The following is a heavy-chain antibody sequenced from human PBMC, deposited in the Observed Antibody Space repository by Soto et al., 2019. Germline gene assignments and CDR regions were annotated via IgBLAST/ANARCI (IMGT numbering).Heavy chain of an antibody. Sequence: SETLSLTCTFSGGSISSGDYYWSWIRQPPGKGLEWIGYIYYSGSTYYNPSLKSRVTISVDTSKNQFSLKLSSVTAADTAVYYCARSIVVVTAADYWGQGTLVTVSS. CDR2: IYYSGST. V-gene: IGHV4-30-4*01. J-gene: IGHJ4*02. D-gene: IGHD2-21*02. CDR1: GGSISSGDYY. CDR3: ARSIVVVTAADY.